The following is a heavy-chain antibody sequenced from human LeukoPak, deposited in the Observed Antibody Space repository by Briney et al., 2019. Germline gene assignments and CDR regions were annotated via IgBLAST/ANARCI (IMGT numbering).Heavy chain of an antibody. V-gene: IGHV3-23*01. J-gene: IGHJ3*02. CDR1: RFAFHNYA. D-gene: IGHD3-22*01. CDR3: AKADGITMIVVVIGHAFDI. CDR2: ISVDGGDI. Sequence: GSLRLSCAASRFAFHNYAMTWIRQAPERGLEWVSSISVDGGDIKYTDSAKGRFTISRDNSKNTLYLQMNSLRAEDTAVYYCAKADGITMIVVVIGHAFDIWGQGTMVTVSS.